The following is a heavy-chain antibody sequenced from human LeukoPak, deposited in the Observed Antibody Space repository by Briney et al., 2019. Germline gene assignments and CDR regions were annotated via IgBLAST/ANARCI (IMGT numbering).Heavy chain of an antibody. Sequence: VGSPRLSCAASGFTFSNYWIHWLRQAPGEGPVWVSRISPDGSITHFADSVEGRFTLSRDNAKSLVYLQMNSLRVEESAVYYCAREFMIGSSLLRYFDYWGQGTLVTVSS. D-gene: IGHD3-16*01. CDR3: AREFMIGSSLLRYFDY. CDR1: GFTFSNYW. J-gene: IGHJ4*02. CDR2: ISPDGSIT. V-gene: IGHV3-74*01.